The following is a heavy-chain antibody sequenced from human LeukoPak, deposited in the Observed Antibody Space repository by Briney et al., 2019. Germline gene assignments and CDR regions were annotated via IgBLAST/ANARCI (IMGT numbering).Heavy chain of an antibody. Sequence: GRSLRLSCAASGFTFSSYGMHWVRQAPGKGLEWVAVIWYDGSNKYYADSVKGRFTISRDNSKNTLYLQMNSLRAEDTAVYYCARTGGDGYNSGVGYWGPGTLVNVSS. V-gene: IGHV3-33*01. CDR2: IWYDGSNK. CDR1: GFTFSSYG. J-gene: IGHJ4*02. D-gene: IGHD5-24*01. CDR3: ARTGGDGYNSGVGY.